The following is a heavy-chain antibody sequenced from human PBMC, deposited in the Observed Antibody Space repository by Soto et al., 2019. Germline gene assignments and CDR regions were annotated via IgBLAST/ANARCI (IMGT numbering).Heavy chain of an antibody. D-gene: IGHD3-10*01. V-gene: IGHV3-30*18. CDR3: AKGSGVRNLYYFDY. J-gene: IGHJ4*02. CDR2: ISYDGSNK. CDR1: GFTFSSYG. Sequence: QVQLVESGGGVVQPGRSLRLSCAASGFTFSSYGMHWVRQAPGKGLEWVAVISYDGSNKYYADSVKARFTISRDNSKNTLYLQMNSLRAEDTAVYYCAKGSGVRNLYYFDYWGQGTLVTVSS.